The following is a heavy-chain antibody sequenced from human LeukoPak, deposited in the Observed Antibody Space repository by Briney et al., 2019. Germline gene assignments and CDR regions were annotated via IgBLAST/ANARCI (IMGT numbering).Heavy chain of an antibody. CDR2: IYYSGST. V-gene: IGHV4-61*09. CDR1: GGSISSGSYY. Sequence: SQTLSLTCTVSGGSISSGSYYWSWIRQPAGKGLEWIGYIYYSGSTNYNPSLKSRVTISVDRSKNQFSLKLSSVTAADTAVYYCARELVGATSSNNDFDYWGQGTLVTVSS. J-gene: IGHJ4*02. CDR3: ARELVGATSSNNDFDY. D-gene: IGHD1-26*01.